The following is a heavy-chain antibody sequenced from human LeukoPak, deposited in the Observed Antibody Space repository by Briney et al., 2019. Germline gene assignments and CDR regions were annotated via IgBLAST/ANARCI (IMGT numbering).Heavy chain of an antibody. V-gene: IGHV4-39*07. Sequence: SETLSLTCTVSGGSISSSSYYWGWIRQPPGKGLEWIGSIYYSGSTYYNPSLKSRVTISVDTSKNQFSLKLSSVTAADTAVYYCARVTITFGGVIVMGAFDIWGQGTMVTVSS. J-gene: IGHJ3*02. CDR3: ARVTITFGGVIVMGAFDI. D-gene: IGHD3-16*02. CDR1: GGSISSSSYY. CDR2: IYYSGST.